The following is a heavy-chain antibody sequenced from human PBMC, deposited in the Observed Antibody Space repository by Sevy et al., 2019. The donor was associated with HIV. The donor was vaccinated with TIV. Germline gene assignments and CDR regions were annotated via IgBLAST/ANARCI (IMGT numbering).Heavy chain of an antibody. CDR1: GFTFSDYY. J-gene: IGHJ3*02. CDR3: ARDLFARGYSSGIEAFDI. CDR2: ISSSGSTI. D-gene: IGHD6-19*01. Sequence: GGSLRLSCAASGFTFSDYYMSWIRQAPGKGLEWVSYISSSGSTIYYADSVKGRFTISRDNAKNSLYLQMNSLRAEDTAVYYCARDLFARGYSSGIEAFDIWGQGTMVTVSS. V-gene: IGHV3-11*01.